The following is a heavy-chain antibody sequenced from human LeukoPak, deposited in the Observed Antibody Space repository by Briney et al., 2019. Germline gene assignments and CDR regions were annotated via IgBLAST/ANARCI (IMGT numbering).Heavy chain of an antibody. CDR3: ARRAYTYGRSGPFDF. CDR2: IYPGDSDV. V-gene: IGHV5-51*01. Sequence: PGESLKISCKVSGYSFTGHWLGWVRQMPGKGLVRMGVIYPGDSDVKYNPPFQGQVTISVDKSTNTAYLQWSSLKASDTAIYYCARRAYTYGRSGPFDFWGQGTLVTVS. CDR1: GYSFTGHW. D-gene: IGHD5-18*01. J-gene: IGHJ4*02.